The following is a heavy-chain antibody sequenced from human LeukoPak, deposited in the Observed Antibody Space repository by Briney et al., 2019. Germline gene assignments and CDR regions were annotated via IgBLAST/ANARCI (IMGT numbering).Heavy chain of an antibody. CDR3: AKGQQLVLGVFDY. CDR2: ISGSGVST. J-gene: IGHJ4*02. CDR1: GFTFSSYA. V-gene: IGHV3-23*01. Sequence: PPGGSLRLSCAASGFTFSSYAMSWVRQAPGKGLEWVSGISGSGVSTYYADSVKGRFTISRDNSKNTLYLQMNSLRAEDTAVYYCAKGQQLVLGVFDYWGQGTLVTVSS. D-gene: IGHD6-13*01.